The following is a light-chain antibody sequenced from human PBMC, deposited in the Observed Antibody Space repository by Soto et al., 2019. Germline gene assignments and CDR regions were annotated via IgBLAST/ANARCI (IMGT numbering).Light chain of an antibody. CDR3: QRRNYWPPSIT. CDR1: QSVSSSY. CDR2: DAS. J-gene: IGKJ3*01. Sequence: SVFTQSPGTLSLSPGERATLSCRASQSVSSSYLAWYQQKPGQAPRLLIHDASSRATGIPARFSGSGSGTDFTLTISSLEPEDFAVYYCQRRNYWPPSITFGPGTKVDIK. V-gene: IGKV3D-20*02.